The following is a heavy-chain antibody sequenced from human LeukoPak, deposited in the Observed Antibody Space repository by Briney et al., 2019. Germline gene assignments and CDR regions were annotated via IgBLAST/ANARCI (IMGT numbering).Heavy chain of an antibody. CDR2: ISSSSHI. J-gene: IGHJ4*02. D-gene: IGHD2-21*02. V-gene: IGHV3-21*01. CDR1: GFTFNSYS. Sequence: GGSLRLSCAASGFTFNSYSMNWVRQAPGKGLEWVSSISSSSHIYYADSVRGRFTISRDNAKNSLFLQMNSLRAEDTAVYYCARACGGDCYLNDYWGQGTLVSVSS. CDR3: ARACGGDCYLNDY.